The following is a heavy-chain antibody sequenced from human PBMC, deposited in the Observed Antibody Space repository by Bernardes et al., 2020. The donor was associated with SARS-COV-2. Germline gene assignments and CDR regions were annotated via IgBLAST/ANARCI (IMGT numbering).Heavy chain of an antibody. CDR3: AKDKGVLGYCSGGSCHSLFDY. V-gene: IGHV3-23*01. J-gene: IGHJ4*02. CDR2: TSGNGYST. Sequence: SLRLSCAASGFSFTSYAMTWVRQAPGKGLEWVSTTSGNGYSTYYADSVKGRFTISRDNPKNTVFLQMSSLRGEDTAVYYCAKDKGVLGYCSGGSCHSLFDYWGQGIQVTVSS. CDR1: GFSFTSYA. D-gene: IGHD2-15*01.